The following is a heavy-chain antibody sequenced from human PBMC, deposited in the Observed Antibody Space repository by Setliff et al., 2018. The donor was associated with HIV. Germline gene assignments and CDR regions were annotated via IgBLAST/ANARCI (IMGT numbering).Heavy chain of an antibody. V-gene: IGHV4-4*07. CDR1: GASMNSYY. CDR2: IYVNGKA. Sequence: PSETLSLTCNISGASMNSYYWSWVRQSAGQELEWIGRIYVNGKANYNPSLKSRVTLSVDTSKHQFSLKLSSVTAADTAVYYCARVQMAYAAFDVWGQGTMVTVSS. CDR3: ARVQMAYAAFDV. J-gene: IGHJ3*01. D-gene: IGHD4-17*01.